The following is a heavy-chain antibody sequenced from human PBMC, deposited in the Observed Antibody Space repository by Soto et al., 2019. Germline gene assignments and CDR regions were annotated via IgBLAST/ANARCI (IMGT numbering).Heavy chain of an antibody. D-gene: IGHD2-2*01. CDR1: GGTFSSYA. V-gene: IGHV1-69*13. Sequence: SVKVSCKASGGTFSSYAISWVREAPGQGLEWMGGIIPIFGTANYAQKFQGRVTITADESTSTAYMELSSLRSEDTAVYYCASAVVVPAVSPYFDYWGQGTLVTVSS. CDR3: ASAVVVPAVSPYFDY. J-gene: IGHJ4*02. CDR2: IIPIFGTA.